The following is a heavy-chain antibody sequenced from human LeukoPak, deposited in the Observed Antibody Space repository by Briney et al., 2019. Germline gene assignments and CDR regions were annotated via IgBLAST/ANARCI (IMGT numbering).Heavy chain of an antibody. CDR3: ARDPSGDYDSDGPVFYFTS. J-gene: IGHJ4*02. D-gene: IGHD3-22*01. Sequence: GRSLRLSCVVSGFNSEDHAMHWVRQAPGKGLEWVSGIYWSSSGTGYADSVKGRFTVSRDNSKNTLYLQITTLRTEDTAVYYCARDPSGDYDSDGPVFYFTSWGQGTLVTVSS. V-gene: IGHV3-9*02. CDR1: GFNSEDHA. CDR2: IYWSSSGT.